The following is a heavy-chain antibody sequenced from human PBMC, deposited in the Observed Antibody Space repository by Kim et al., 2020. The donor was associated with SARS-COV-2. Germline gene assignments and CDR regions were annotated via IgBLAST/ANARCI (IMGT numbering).Heavy chain of an antibody. Sequence: SLKSRVTISVDKSKNQFSLKLSSVTAADTAVYYCARGVVMSPETLFRFDYWGQGTLVTVSS. CDR3: ARGVVMSPETLFRFDY. D-gene: IGHD2-21*01. V-gene: IGHV4-4*02. J-gene: IGHJ4*02.